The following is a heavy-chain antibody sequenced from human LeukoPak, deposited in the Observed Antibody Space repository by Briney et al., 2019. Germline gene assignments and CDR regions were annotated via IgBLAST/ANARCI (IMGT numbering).Heavy chain of an antibody. CDR1: GFTFSSHS. Sequence: GGSLRLSCAASGFTFSSHSMNWVRQAPGKGLEWVSSISSSSSYIYYADSVKGRFTISRDNAKNSLYLQMNSLRAEDTAVYYCARERDDIVLMVYASNWFDPWGQGTLVTVSS. D-gene: IGHD2-8*01. V-gene: IGHV3-21*01. CDR2: ISSSSSYI. CDR3: ARERDDIVLMVYASNWFDP. J-gene: IGHJ5*02.